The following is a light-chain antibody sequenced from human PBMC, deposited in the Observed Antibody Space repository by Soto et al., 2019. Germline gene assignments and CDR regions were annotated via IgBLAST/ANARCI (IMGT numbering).Light chain of an antibody. CDR1: QNISNY. V-gene: IGKV1-33*01. CDR2: DVS. Sequence: DIEMTQSPSSLSASVGDRVTISCQASQNISNYLNWYQQIPGQPPKLLIYDVSNLETGVPSRFSGSASGTDFSFTISSLQPEDIAAYYCQQYENLPFTFGPGTKVDIK. CDR3: QQYENLPFT. J-gene: IGKJ3*01.